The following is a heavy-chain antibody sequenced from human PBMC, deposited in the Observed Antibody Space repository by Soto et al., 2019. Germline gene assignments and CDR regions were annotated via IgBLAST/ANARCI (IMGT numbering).Heavy chain of an antibody. V-gene: IGHV3-23*01. D-gene: IGHD6-13*01. Sequence: GGSLRLSCASSGFTFSSHAMTWVGQAPGKEREWLSGLRESGGSIYYADSVKGRFTIFRDHSRNTLYLQLNTLKAEGPAVYYYEKASRSWYDGFFGLRGKGSLVTVSS. J-gene: IGHJ4*02. CDR3: EKASRSWYDGFFGL. CDR1: GFTFSSHA. CDR2: LRESGGSI.